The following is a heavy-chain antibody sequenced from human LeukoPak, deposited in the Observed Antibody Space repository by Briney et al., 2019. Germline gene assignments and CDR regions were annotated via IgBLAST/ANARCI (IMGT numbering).Heavy chain of an antibody. J-gene: IGHJ4*02. CDR3: ARGRNSVYYFNVVAPYYFDY. Sequence: ASVKVSCKASGYTFTGYYMHCVRQAPGQGLEWMGRINPNSGGTNYAQKFQGRVTMTRDTSINTAYMDLSRLRSDDTAVYYCARGRNSVYYFNVVAPYYFDYWGQGTLVTVSS. V-gene: IGHV1-2*06. CDR1: GYTFTGYY. D-gene: IGHD3-22*01. CDR2: INPNSGGT.